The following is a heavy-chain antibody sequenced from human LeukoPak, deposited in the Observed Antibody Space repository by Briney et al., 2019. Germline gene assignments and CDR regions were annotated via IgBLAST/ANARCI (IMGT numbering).Heavy chain of an antibody. CDR2: IWYDGSNK. J-gene: IGHJ4*02. V-gene: IGHV3-33*01. CDR1: GFTFTSYA. D-gene: IGHD3-22*01. CDR3: ARDRHYYDTSGYYPLY. Sequence: GGSLRLSRAASGFTFTSYAMHWVRQAPGKGMEWVAVIWYDGSNKNYADPVRGRFTITRDDSKNTLYLQMNSLRVEDTAVYYCARDRHYYDTSGYYPLYWGQGTLVTVSS.